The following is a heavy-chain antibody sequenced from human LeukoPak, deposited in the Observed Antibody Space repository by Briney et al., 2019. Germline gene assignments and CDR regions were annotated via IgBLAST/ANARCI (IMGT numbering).Heavy chain of an antibody. V-gene: IGHV4-4*02. Sequence: PSGTLSLTCAVSGGSISSNTWWSWVRQPPGKGLEWIGELYHTGSTNYNPSLKSRLTISVDKSKNRFSLKLNSVTAADTAVYYCARITDRTIFGEIMHGFDVWGQGTPVTVSS. CDR1: GGSISSNTW. J-gene: IGHJ3*01. CDR3: ARITDRTIFGEIMHGFDV. D-gene: IGHD3-3*01. CDR2: LYHTGST.